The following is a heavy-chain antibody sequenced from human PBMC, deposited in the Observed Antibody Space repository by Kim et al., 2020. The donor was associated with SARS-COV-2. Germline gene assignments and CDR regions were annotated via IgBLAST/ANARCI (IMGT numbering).Heavy chain of an antibody. CDR1: GGSISSSSYY. Sequence: SETLSLTCTVSGGSISSSSYYWGWIRQPPGKGLEWIGSIYYSGSTYYNPSLKSRVTISVDTSKNQFSPKLSSVTAADTAVYYCARVGTPGLEPRFVWFDPWGQGTLVTVSS. CDR2: IYYSGST. D-gene: IGHD1-1*01. CDR3: ARVGTPGLEPRFVWFDP. V-gene: IGHV4-39*07. J-gene: IGHJ5*02.